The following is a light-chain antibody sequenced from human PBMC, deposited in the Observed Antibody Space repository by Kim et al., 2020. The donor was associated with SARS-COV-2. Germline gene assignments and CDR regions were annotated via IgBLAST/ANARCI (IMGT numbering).Light chain of an antibody. J-gene: IGKJ5*01. CDR1: QDIRND. V-gene: IGKV1-17*01. CDR3: LQHNTYPIT. CDR2: GAS. Sequence: ASVGERVTITSRASQDIRNDLGWYQQNPGRAPKRLIYGASSLQSGVPSRFSGSGSGTEFTLTISSLQPEDFATYFCLQHNTYPITFGQGTRLEIK.